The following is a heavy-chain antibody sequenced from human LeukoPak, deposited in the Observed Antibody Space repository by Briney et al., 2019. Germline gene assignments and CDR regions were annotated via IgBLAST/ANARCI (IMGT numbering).Heavy chain of an antibody. V-gene: IGHV4-59*08. CDR3: ARQKLLTHGYSHGFNNWFDP. J-gene: IGHJ5*02. CDR1: GGSVTDYY. D-gene: IGHD5-18*01. CDR2: IYYTGT. Sequence: PSETLSLTCTVSGGSVTDYYWSWIRQSPGKGLEWIGYIYYTGTSYNPSLKSRVTISADTSKNQFSLKLSSVTAADTAVYYCARQKLLTHGYSHGFNNWFDPWGQGTLVTVSS.